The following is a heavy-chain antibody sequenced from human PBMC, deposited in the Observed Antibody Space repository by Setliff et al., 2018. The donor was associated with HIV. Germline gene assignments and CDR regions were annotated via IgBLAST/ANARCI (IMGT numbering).Heavy chain of an antibody. J-gene: IGHJ4*02. Sequence: SETLSLTCTVSNESMSNHYWSWIRQSPGKGLEWLGTVYYSGNTQYSPSLKSRVTMSVDTSKNQFSLKLSSVTAADTAVYYCARGTLYYDYVWGTPFPFDYWGQGTLVTVSS. CDR2: VYYSGNT. D-gene: IGHD3-16*01. CDR3: ARGTLYYDYVWGTPFPFDY. V-gene: IGHV4-59*11. CDR1: NESMSNHY.